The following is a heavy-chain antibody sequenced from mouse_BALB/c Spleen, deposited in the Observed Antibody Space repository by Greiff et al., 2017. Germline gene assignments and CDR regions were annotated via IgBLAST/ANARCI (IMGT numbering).Heavy chain of an antibody. J-gene: IGHJ4*01. CDR2: ISSGGGST. V-gene: IGHV5-12-1*01. D-gene: IGHD2-1*01. CDR3: ARQDGNYNDAMDY. Sequence: EVQLVESGGGLVKPGGSLKLSCAASGFAFSSYDMSWVRQTPEKRLEWVAYISSGGGSTYYPDTVKGRFTISRDNAKNTLYLQMSSLKSEDTAMYYCARQDGNYNDAMDYWGQGTSVTVSA. CDR1: GFAFSSYD.